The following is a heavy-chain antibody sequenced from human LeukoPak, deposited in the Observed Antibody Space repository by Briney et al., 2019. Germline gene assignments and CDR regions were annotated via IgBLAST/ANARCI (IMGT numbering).Heavy chain of an antibody. CDR3: ARSVPYYYGSGAYYYYYYMDV. Sequence: SETLSLTCTVSGGSISSSSYSWGWIRQPPGKALEWIGSIYYSGSPYYNPSLKSRVTISVDTSKNQFSLKLSSVTAADTAVYYCARSVPYYYGSGAYYYYYYMDVWGKGTTVTISS. J-gene: IGHJ6*03. CDR2: IYYSGSP. D-gene: IGHD3-10*01. CDR1: GGSISSSSYS. V-gene: IGHV4-39*07.